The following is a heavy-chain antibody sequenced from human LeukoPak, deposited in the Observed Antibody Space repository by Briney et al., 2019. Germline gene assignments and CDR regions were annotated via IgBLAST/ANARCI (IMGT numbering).Heavy chain of an antibody. CDR3: ARYVWGSYRSEATFDY. V-gene: IGHV1-69*13. CDR2: IIPIFGTA. D-gene: IGHD3-16*02. Sequence: SVKVSCKASGGTFISYAISWVRQAPGQGLEWMGGIIPIFGTANYAQKFQGRVTITADESTSTAYMELSSLRSEGTAVYYCARYVWGSYRSEATFDYWGQGTLVTVSS. CDR1: GGTFISYA. J-gene: IGHJ4*02.